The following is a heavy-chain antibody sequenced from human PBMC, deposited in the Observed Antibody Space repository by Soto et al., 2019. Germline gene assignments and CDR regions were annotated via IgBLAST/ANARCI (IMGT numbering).Heavy chain of an antibody. V-gene: IGHV3-23*01. J-gene: IGHJ4*02. Sequence: GESLKISCAASGFTFSSYAMSWVRQAPGKGLEWVSAISGSGGSTYYADSVKGRFTISRDNAKNTLYLQMNSLRAEDTAVYYCARGSYDFWSGYYPIDYWGQGTLVTVSS. CDR3: ARGSYDFWSGYYPIDY. CDR1: GFTFSSYA. CDR2: ISGSGGST. D-gene: IGHD3-3*01.